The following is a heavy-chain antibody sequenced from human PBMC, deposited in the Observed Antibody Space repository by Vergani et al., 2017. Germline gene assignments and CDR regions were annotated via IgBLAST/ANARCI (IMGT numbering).Heavy chain of an antibody. Sequence: VQLVESGGGVVQPGRSLRLSCAASGFTFSSYGMHWVRQAPGKGLEWVSTISSDGGSTYYADSVKGRFSISRDNSKNTVFLQMHSLRAEDTAIYYCVKEKIDLGSYFFDSWGHGILVTVSS. CDR1: GFTFSSYG. J-gene: IGHJ4*01. V-gene: IGHV3-23*04. D-gene: IGHD2/OR15-2a*01. CDR2: ISSDGGST. CDR3: VKEKIDLGSYFFDS.